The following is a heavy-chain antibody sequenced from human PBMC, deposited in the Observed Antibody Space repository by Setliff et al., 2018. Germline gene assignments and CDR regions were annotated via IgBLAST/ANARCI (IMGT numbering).Heavy chain of an antibody. CDR3: ARIRRDIVVVVGATPDYYDYMDV. D-gene: IGHD2-15*01. V-gene: IGHV5-10-1*01. J-gene: IGHJ6*03. CDR2: IDPSDSYT. CDR1: GYSFTSYW. Sequence: SLKISCKGSGYSFTSYWISWVRQMHGKGLGWMGRIDPSDSYTNYSPSFQGHVTISGDKSISTAYLQWSSLKASDTAMYYCARIRRDIVVVVGATPDYYDYMDVWGKGTTVTVSS.